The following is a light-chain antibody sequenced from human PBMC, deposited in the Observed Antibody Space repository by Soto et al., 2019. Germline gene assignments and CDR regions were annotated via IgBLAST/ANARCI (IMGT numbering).Light chain of an antibody. Sequence: EVVFTQSPASPPLSPGDRATLSRRASQSVSSYLAWYQQKPGQAPRLVIYDASKRATGIPARFSGSGSGTGFTLTVSSLEPEDFAVYYCQQRSNWPRTFGQGTKVDI. J-gene: IGKJ1*01. V-gene: IGKV3-11*01. CDR1: QSVSSY. CDR3: QQRSNWPRT. CDR2: DAS.